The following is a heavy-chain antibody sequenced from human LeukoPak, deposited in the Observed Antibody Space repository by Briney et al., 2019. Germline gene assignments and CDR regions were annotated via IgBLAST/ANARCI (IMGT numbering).Heavy chain of an antibody. J-gene: IGHJ3*02. Sequence: SETLSLTCTVSGGPISSSSYYWGWIRQPPGKGLEWNGSIYYSGSTYYNPSLTSRVTISVDTSKNQFSLKLSSVTAADTAVYYCARPIKLDGSGGSCYGVPADAFDIWGQGTVVTVSS. D-gene: IGHD2-15*01. CDR2: IYYSGST. CDR3: ARPIKLDGSGGSCYGVPADAFDI. CDR1: GGPISSSSYY. V-gene: IGHV4-39*01.